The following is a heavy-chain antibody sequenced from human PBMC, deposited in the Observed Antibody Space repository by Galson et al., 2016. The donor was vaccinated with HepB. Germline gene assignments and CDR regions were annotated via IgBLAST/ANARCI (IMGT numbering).Heavy chain of an antibody. Sequence: QSGAEVKKPGESPKISCKGSGYSFTSDWIGWVRQMPGKGLEWMGIIYPGDSDTRYSLSFQGQVTISADKSISTAYLQWSSLKASDTAIYYCARRGGDCSGGSCWYFDYWGQGTLITVSS. V-gene: IGHV5-51*03. CDR1: GYSFTSDW. CDR2: IYPGDSDT. D-gene: IGHD2-15*01. CDR3: ARRGGDCSGGSCWYFDY. J-gene: IGHJ4*02.